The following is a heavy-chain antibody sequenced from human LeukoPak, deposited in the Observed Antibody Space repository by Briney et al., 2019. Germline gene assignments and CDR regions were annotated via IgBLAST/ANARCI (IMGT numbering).Heavy chain of an antibody. J-gene: IGHJ4*02. Sequence: GGSLRLSCAASGFTVSSNYMSWVRQAPGKGLEWVSAISGSGGSTYYADSVEGRFTISRDNSKNSLYLQMNSLRTEDTAFYYCAKDRSRSYSSFDSWGQGTLVTVSS. CDR1: GFTVSSNY. V-gene: IGHV3-23*01. D-gene: IGHD6-19*01. CDR3: AKDRSRSYSSFDS. CDR2: ISGSGGST.